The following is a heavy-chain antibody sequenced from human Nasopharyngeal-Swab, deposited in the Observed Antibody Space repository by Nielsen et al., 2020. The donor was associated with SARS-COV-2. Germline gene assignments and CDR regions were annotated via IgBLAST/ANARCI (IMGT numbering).Heavy chain of an antibody. D-gene: IGHD1-26*01. CDR3: AKDGNPDDGMVGAAARDSLWFDA. J-gene: IGHJ5*02. Sequence: WIRQPPGKGLEWVASLCGFGDTTHYPDFVKGGFTISRDNSKNTLYLQMAGLSADDTAFYYCAKDGNPDDGMVGAAARDSLWFDAWGQGTLVTVSS. V-gene: IGHV3-23*01. CDR2: LCGFGDTT.